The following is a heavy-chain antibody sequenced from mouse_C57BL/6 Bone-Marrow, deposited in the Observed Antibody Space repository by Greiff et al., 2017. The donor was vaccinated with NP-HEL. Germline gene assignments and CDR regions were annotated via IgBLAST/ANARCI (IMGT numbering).Heavy chain of an antibody. V-gene: IGHV1-81*01. J-gene: IGHJ4*01. D-gene: IGHD1-1*01. CDR1: GYTFTSYG. CDR2: IYPRRGNT. Sequence: QVQLQQSGAELARPGASVKLSCKASGYTFTSYGISWVKQRTGQGLEWIGEIYPRRGNTYYNEKFKGQATLTADKSSSTAYMELRSLTSEDSAVYFGASYYYGSPSYAMDYWGQGTSVTVSS. CDR3: ASYYYGSPSYAMDY.